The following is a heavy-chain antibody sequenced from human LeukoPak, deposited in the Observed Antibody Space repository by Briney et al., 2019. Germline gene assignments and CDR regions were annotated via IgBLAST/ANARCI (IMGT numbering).Heavy chain of an antibody. J-gene: IGHJ4*02. CDR1: GFTFSSYS. D-gene: IGHD5-12*01. CDR3: ASIQSGYGDDY. CDR2: ISSSSSTI. V-gene: IGHV3-48*04. Sequence: GGSLRLSCAASGFTFSSYSMNWVRQAPGKGLAWVSYISSSSSTIYYADSVKGRFTISRDNAKNSLYLQMNSLRAEDTAVYYCASIQSGYGDDYWGQGTLVTVSS.